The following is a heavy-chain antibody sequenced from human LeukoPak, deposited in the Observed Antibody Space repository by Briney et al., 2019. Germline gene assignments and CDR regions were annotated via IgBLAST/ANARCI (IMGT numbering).Heavy chain of an antibody. CDR2: VYNSGRA. CDR3: ASSLGYFDC. J-gene: IGHJ4*02. V-gene: IGHV4-59*01. CDR1: GGSISSYY. Sequence: PSETLSLTCTVSGGSISSYYWSWIRQPPGKGLEWIGHVYNSGRANHNPSLNSRVSISVDTSKNQFSLKLSSVTAADTAVYYCASSLGYFDCWGQGTLVTVSS.